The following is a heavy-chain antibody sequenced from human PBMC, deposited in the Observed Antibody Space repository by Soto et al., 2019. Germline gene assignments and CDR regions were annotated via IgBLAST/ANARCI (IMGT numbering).Heavy chain of an antibody. J-gene: IGHJ3*02. D-gene: IGHD1-7*01. V-gene: IGHV3-23*01. CDR3: AKGNSWSPALVLDI. CDR2: ISGSAGST. Sequence: GESLKISCAASGFTFRSYAMNWVRQAPGKGLEWVSAISGSAGSTYYADSVKGRFTISRDTSKNTLYLQMNSLRAEDTAVYYCAKGNSWSPALVLDIWGQGTMVTVSS. CDR1: GFTFRSYA.